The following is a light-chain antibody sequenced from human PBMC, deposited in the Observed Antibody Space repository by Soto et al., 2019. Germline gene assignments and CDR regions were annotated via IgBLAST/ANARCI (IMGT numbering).Light chain of an antibody. CDR2: RNN. Sequence: QSVLTQPPSASGTPGQRVTISCSGSSSNIGRNYVYWYQQLPGTAPKLLIYRNNQRPSGVPDRFSGSKSGTSASLAISGLRSEDEADYYCAAWDDSLSANYVFGTGTKVT. CDR1: SSNIGRNY. J-gene: IGLJ1*01. V-gene: IGLV1-47*01. CDR3: AAWDDSLSANYV.